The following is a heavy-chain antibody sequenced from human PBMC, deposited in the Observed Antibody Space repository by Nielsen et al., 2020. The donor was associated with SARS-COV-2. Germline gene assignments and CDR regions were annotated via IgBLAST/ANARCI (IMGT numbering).Heavy chain of an antibody. Sequence: WIRQPPGKGLEWIGEIYHSGSTNYNPSLKSRVTISVDTSKNQFSLKLSSVTAADTAVYYCAREGSITIFGVVIIGRFDPWGQGTLVT. CDR3: AREGSITIFGVVIIGRFDP. D-gene: IGHD3-3*01. CDR2: IYHSGST. V-gene: IGHV4-4*02. J-gene: IGHJ5*02.